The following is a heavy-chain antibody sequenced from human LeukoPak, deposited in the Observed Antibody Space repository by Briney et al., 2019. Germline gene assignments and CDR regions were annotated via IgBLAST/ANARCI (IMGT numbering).Heavy chain of an antibody. CDR3: AKEGADDFWGGYNNWFDP. CDR2: ISGSGGST. CDR1: GFTFSSYA. Sequence: GGSLRLSCAASGFTFSSYAMSWVRQAPGKGLEWVSAISGSGGSTYYADSVKGRFTISRDNSKNTLYLQMNSLRAEDTAVYYCAKEGADDFWGGYNNWFDPWGQGTLVTVSS. V-gene: IGHV3-23*01. D-gene: IGHD3-3*01. J-gene: IGHJ5*02.